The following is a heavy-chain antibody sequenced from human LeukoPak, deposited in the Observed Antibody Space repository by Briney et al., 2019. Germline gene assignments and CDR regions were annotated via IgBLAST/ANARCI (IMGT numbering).Heavy chain of an antibody. Sequence: GRSLRLSCAASGFTFSSYAMHWVRQAPGKGLDWVSVISHDGSTKYYADSVKGRFTISRDNSKNTLFLQVNSLRSEDTGVYYCARRAVAFDYWGQGTLVTVSS. J-gene: IGHJ4*02. CDR2: ISHDGSTK. CDR1: GFTFSSYA. V-gene: IGHV3-30-3*01. CDR3: ARRAVAFDY. D-gene: IGHD4-23*01.